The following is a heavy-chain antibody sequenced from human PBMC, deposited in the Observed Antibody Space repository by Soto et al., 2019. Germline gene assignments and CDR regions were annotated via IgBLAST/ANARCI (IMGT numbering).Heavy chain of an antibody. CDR2: SYYTGST. D-gene: IGHD5-18*01. CDR1: GDSINSRCYY. V-gene: IGHV4-31*03. CDR3: ARIVDTVMVGPEERVDI. J-gene: IGHJ3*02. Sequence: QVQLQESGPGLVKPSQTLSLTCTVSGDSINSRCYYWRWLRQKPGMGQEWVGYSYYTGSTYSNPALQDRVSISVYTSRTPFSLNFTSVTAADTSVYYCARIVDTVMVGPEERVDIWGQGTLVTVSS.